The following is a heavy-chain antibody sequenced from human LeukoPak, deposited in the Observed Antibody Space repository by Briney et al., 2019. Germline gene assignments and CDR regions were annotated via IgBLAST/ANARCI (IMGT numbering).Heavy chain of an antibody. CDR3: AKSSTRQNWFDP. CDR1: GYIFTSYG. D-gene: IGHD2-2*01. V-gene: IGHV1-18*01. CDR2: ISGYNGNT. J-gene: IGHJ5*02. Sequence: ASVKVSCKASGYIFTSYGISWVRQAPGQGLEWMGWISGYNGNTNYAQKLQGRVTMTTDTSTSTAYMELRSLRSDDTAVYYCAKSSTRQNWFDPWGQGTLVTVSS.